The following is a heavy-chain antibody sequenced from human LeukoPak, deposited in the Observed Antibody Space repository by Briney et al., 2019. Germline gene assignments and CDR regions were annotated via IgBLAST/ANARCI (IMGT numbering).Heavy chain of an antibody. J-gene: IGHJ5*02. CDR2: ISSDGSID. CDR1: GFTFSSYG. D-gene: IGHD1-7*01. V-gene: IGHV3-30*03. CDR3: TREGLGTTFSAWFDP. Sequence: GGSLRLSCAASGFTFSSYGMHWVRQAPGKGLEWVAVISSDGSIDYYADSVRGRFTVSRDNSKNTLYLQLNSLRVEDTAVYYCTREGLGTTFSAWFDPWGQGTLVIVSS.